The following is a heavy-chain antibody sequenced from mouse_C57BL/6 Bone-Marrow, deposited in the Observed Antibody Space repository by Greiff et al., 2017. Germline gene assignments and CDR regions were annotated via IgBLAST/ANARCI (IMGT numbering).Heavy chain of an antibody. CDR3: TRLLLLLDYYAMDY. Sequence: EVKVEESGGGLVQPGGSMKLSCAASGFTFSDAWMDWVRQSPEKGLEWVAEIRNKANNHATYYAESVKGRLTISRDDSKSSVYLQMHSLRAEDAGSYYCTRLLLLLDYYAMDYWGQGTSVTVSS. CDR2: IRNKANNHAT. J-gene: IGHJ4*01. D-gene: IGHD1-1*01. CDR1: GFTFSDAW. V-gene: IGHV6-6*01.